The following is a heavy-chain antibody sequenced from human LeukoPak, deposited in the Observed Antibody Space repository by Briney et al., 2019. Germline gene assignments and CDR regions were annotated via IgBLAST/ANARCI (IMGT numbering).Heavy chain of an antibody. J-gene: IGHJ4*02. CDR2: ISSSGSTI. CDR3: ARVRSVLRYFDWLPDYFDY. V-gene: IGHV3-11*04. D-gene: IGHD3-9*01. CDR1: GFTFSDYY. Sequence: GGSLRLSCAASGFTFSDYYMSWIRQAPGKGLEWVSYISSSGSTIYYAGSVKGRFTISRDNAKNSLYLQMNSLRAEDTAVYYCARVRSVLRYFDWLPDYFDYWGQGTLVTVSS.